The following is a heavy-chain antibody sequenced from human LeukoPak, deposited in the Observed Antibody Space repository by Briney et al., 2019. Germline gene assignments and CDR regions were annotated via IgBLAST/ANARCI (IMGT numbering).Heavy chain of an antibody. CDR2: IYYSGST. D-gene: IGHD6-13*01. J-gene: IGHJ3*02. CDR3: ASAGGYSSSWYTPEAFDI. V-gene: IGHV4-59*01. Sequence: SETLSLTCTVSGGSISSYYWSWIRQPPGKGLEGIGYIYYSGSTNYNPSLKSRVTISVDTSKNQFSLKLSSVTAADTAVYYCASAGGYSSSWYTPEAFDIWGQGTMVTVSP. CDR1: GGSISSYY.